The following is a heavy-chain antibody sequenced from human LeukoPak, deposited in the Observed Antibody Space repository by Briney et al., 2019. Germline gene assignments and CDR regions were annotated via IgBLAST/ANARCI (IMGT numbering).Heavy chain of an antibody. CDR1: GFSLSAYN. J-gene: IGHJ4*02. Sequence: PGGSLRLSYEGSGFSLSAYNMNWVRQAPGKGLESVSYISSSSATIFYADSVKGRFTISRDNAKNSLYLQMNSLRAEDTAVYYCAKSRIWFGEYYFDYWGQGTLVTVSS. D-gene: IGHD3-10*01. V-gene: IGHV3-48*01. CDR3: AKSRIWFGEYYFDY. CDR2: ISSSSATI.